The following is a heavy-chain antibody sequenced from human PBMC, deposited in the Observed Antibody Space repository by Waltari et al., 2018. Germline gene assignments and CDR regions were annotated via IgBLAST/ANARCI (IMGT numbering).Heavy chain of an antibody. CDR3: ARVKQQLVRRSYYYYGMDV. V-gene: IGHV3-53*01. CDR1: GFTVSRNY. CDR2: IYSGGST. J-gene: IGHJ6*02. D-gene: IGHD6-13*01. Sequence: EVQLVESGGGLIQPGGSLRLSCAASGFTVSRNYMSWVRQAPGKGLEWVSVIYSGGSTYYADSVKGRFTISRDNSKNTLYLQMNSLRAEDTAVYYCARVKQQLVRRSYYYYGMDVWGQGTTVTVSS.